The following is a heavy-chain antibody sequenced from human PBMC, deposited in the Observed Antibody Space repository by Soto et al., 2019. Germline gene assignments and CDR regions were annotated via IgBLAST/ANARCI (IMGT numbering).Heavy chain of an antibody. CDR2: IWHDGSNR. Sequence: QVQLVESGGGVVQPGRSLRLSCAASGFSFSSYGMHWVRQAPGKGLEWVAVIWHDGSNRYYADSVKGRFTISRDDSRNTLYLQMNSLRAEDTAVYYCARGPRMGRGSNITGYFDYWGHGTLVTVSS. V-gene: IGHV3-33*01. CDR1: GFSFSSYG. CDR3: ARGPRMGRGSNITGYFDY. J-gene: IGHJ4*01. D-gene: IGHD3-10*01.